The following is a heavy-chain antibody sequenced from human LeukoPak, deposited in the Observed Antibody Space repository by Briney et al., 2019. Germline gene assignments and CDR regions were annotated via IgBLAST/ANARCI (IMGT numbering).Heavy chain of an antibody. J-gene: IGHJ4*02. CDR3: ARGGRNDFFDY. D-gene: IGHD1-14*01. V-gene: IGHV4-30-4*07. CDR1: GASISSSGYS. Sequence: SETLSLTCAVSGASISSSGYSWWWVRQPPGKGLEWIGYVYYSGTTYYNPSLNSRLTISADTSKNQFSLKLSSVTAADTAVYYCARGGRNDFFDYWGQGTLVTVSS. CDR2: VYYSGTT.